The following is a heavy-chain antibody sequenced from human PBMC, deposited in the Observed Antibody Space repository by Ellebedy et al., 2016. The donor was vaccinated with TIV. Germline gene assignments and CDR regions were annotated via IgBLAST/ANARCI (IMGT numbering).Heavy chain of an antibody. Sequence: SETLSLXXTVSGGSIPSSSYYWTWFRQHPGKGLEWIGYSYFRGHTFYNPSFKSRTTISVDPSKNQFFLRLTSVSAADTAIYYCAKADTSSSGWGYWGQGTVVTVSS. CDR3: AKADTSSSGWGY. CDR2: SYFRGHT. CDR1: GGSIPSSSYY. V-gene: IGHV4-31*03. D-gene: IGHD6-6*01. J-gene: IGHJ4*02.